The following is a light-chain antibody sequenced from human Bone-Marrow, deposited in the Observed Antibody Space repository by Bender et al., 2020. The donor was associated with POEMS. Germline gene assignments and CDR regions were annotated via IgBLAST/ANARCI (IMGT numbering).Light chain of an antibody. CDR2: AVS. CDR1: SSDVGGYNL. CDR3: MSYTTSRGV. V-gene: IGLV2-14*03. J-gene: IGLJ1*01. Sequence: QSALTQPASVSGSPGQSITISCIGTSSDVGGYNLVSWYQQHPGKAPKLMISAVSDRPSGVSDRFSASKSGNMASLTISGLQAEDEADYYCMSYTTSRGVFGTGTTVTVL.